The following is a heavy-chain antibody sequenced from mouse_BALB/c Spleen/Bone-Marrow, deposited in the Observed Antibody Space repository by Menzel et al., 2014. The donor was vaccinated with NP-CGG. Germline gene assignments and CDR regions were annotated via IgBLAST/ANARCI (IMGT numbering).Heavy chain of an antibody. CDR2: IDPANGNT. J-gene: IGHJ4*01. Sequence: EVQRVESGAELVKPGASVKLSCTASGFNIKDTYMHWVKQRPEQGLEWIGRIDPANGNTKYDPKFQGEATITADTSSNPASLQLSSLPSEDTAVYYCASQISLWGQGTSVTVSS. V-gene: IGHV14-3*02. CDR1: GFNIKDTY. CDR3: ASQISL.